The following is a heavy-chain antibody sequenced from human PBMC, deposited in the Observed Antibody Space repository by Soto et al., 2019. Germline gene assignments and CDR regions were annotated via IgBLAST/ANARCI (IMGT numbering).Heavy chain of an antibody. CDR3: ARLRPVSWSSCCYCMAV. J-gene: IGHJ6*02. CDR1: GYSFTSYW. Sequence: PGASQKITCKGSGYSFTSYWISWVRQMPGKGLEWMGRIDPSDSYTNYSPSFQGHVTISADKSISTAYLQWSSLKASDPAMYYCARLRPVSWSSCCYCMAVWGQGTRVTVAS. CDR2: IDPSDSYT. V-gene: IGHV5-10-1*01. D-gene: IGHD1-26*01.